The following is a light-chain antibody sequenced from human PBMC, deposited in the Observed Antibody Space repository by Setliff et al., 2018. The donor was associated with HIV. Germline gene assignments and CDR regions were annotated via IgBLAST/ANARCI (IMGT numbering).Light chain of an antibody. CDR2: EVS. CDR1: SSDVGGYNS. Sequence: QSALAQPASVSGSPGQSITISCTGTSSDVGGYNSVSWYQQHPGKAPKLMIYEVSNRPSGVSNRFSGSKSGNTASLTISGLQAEDEADYYCSSYTSSNTLVFGTGTKVTVL. J-gene: IGLJ1*01. CDR3: SSYTSSNTLV. V-gene: IGLV2-14*01.